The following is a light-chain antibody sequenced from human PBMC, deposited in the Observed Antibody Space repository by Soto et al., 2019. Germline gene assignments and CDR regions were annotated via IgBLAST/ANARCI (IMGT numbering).Light chain of an antibody. CDR2: DVN. CDR1: SSDVGGYHY. CDR3: CSYAGSYTLV. V-gene: IGLV2-11*01. J-gene: IGLJ2*01. Sequence: QSALTQPRSVSGSPGQSVTLSCTGTSSDVGGYHYVSWYQHHPGKAPKIIIYDVNKRPSGVPDRFSGSKSGNTASLNISGLQTEDEADYYRCSYAGSYTLVFGGGTKRTVL.